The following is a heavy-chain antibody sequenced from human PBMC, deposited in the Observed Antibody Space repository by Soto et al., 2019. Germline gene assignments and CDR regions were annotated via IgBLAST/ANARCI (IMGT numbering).Heavy chain of an antibody. CDR2: INHSGST. J-gene: IGHJ5*02. V-gene: IGHV4-34*01. Sequence: QVQLQQWGAGLLKPSETLSLTCAVYGGSFSGYYWSWIRQPPGKGLEWIGEINHSGSTNYNPSLKSRXXIXVDXSENQFSLKLSSVTAADTAVYYCARVRAAAGRSDPWGQGTLVTVSS. D-gene: IGHD6-13*01. CDR1: GGSFSGYY. CDR3: ARVRAAAGRSDP.